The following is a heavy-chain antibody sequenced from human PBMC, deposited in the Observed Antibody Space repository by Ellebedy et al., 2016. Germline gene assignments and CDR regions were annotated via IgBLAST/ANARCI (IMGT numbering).Heavy chain of an antibody. CDR2: IIPIFGTA. CDR1: GGTFSSYA. V-gene: IGHV1-69*13. D-gene: IGHD6-13*01. CDR3: ARASEEYSSSWYGAFDI. J-gene: IGHJ3*02. Sequence: SVKVSCXASGGTFSSYAISWVRQAPGQGLEWMGGIIPIFGTANYAQKFQGRVTITADESTSTAYMELSSLRSEDTAVYYCARASEEYSSSWYGAFDIWGQGTMVTVSS.